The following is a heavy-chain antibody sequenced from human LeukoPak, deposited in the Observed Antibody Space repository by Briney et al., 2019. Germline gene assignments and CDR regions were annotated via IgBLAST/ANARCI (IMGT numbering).Heavy chain of an antibody. Sequence: PSETLSLPCTVSGDSITTSSYYWGWIRQPPGKGLEWIGNIYYSGSTYYNPSLKSRVTISVDTSKNQFSLWLSSVTAADTAVYYCARLETYDSTLDYWGQGTLVTVSS. D-gene: IGHD3-22*01. CDR2: IYYSGST. CDR3: ARLETYDSTLDY. V-gene: IGHV4-39*01. CDR1: GDSITTSSYY. J-gene: IGHJ4*02.